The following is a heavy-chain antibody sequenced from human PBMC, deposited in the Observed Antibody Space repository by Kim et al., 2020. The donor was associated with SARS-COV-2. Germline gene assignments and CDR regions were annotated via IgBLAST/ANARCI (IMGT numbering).Heavy chain of an antibody. Sequence: GSTYSADSVKGRFTISRDNSKNTLYLQMNSLRAEDTAVYYCSTVHSSTGYWGQGTLVTVSS. V-gene: IGHV3-23*01. CDR3: STVHSSTGY. CDR2: GST. D-gene: IGHD2-2*01. J-gene: IGHJ4*02.